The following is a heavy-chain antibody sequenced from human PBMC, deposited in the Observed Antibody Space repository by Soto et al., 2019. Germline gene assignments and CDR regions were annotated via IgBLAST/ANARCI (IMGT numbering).Heavy chain of an antibody. J-gene: IGHJ5*02. CDR2: IYYSGST. CDR3: AGYCSSTSCWGRWFDP. V-gene: IGHV4-59*01. Sequence: SETLSLTCTVSGGSISSYYWSWIRQPPGKGLEWIGYIYYSGSTNYNPSLKSRVTISVDTSKNQFSLKLSSVTAADTAVYYCAGYCSSTSCWGRWFDPWGQGTLVTV. D-gene: IGHD2-2*01. CDR1: GGSISSYY.